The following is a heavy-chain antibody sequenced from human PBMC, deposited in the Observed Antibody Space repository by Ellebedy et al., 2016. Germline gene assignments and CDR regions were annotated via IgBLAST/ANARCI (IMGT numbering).Heavy chain of an antibody. D-gene: IGHD2-2*02. Sequence: GESLKISCAASGFTFSDYYMSWIRQAPGKGLEWVSYISSSGSTIYYADSVKGRFTISRDNAKNSLYLQMNSLRAEDTAVYYCARGGGYCSSTSCYSAYGMDVWGQGTTVTVSS. CDR3: ARGGGYCSSTSCYSAYGMDV. J-gene: IGHJ6*02. V-gene: IGHV3-11*01. CDR1: GFTFSDYY. CDR2: ISSSGSTI.